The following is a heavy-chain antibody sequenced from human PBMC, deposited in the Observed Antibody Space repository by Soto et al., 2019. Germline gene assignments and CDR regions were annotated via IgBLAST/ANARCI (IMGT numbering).Heavy chain of an antibody. D-gene: IGHD6-13*01. Sequence: SETLSLTCTVSGGSISSGGYYWSWIRQHPGKGLEWIGYIYYSGSTYYNPSLKSRVTISVDTSKNQFSLELSSVTAADTAVYYCARAAAGFHPFDYWGQGTLVTVSS. V-gene: IGHV4-31*03. CDR3: ARAAAGFHPFDY. CDR1: GGSISSGGYY. CDR2: IYYSGST. J-gene: IGHJ4*02.